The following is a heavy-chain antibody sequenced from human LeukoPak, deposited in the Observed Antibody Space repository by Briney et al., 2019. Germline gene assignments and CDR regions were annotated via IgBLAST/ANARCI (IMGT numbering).Heavy chain of an antibody. CDR2: IKQDGAEK. V-gene: IGHV3-7*01. D-gene: IGHD1-26*01. J-gene: IGHJ4*02. CDR1: GFRFGVYW. CDR3: ARVGAWDLQRVFEY. Sequence: GGSLRLFCGASGFRFGVYWVTCARHIPGEGVEWVANIKQDGAEKHYAESVEGRFIISRDNAKNSLYLEMDSLKVEDTAVYYCARVGAWDLQRVFEYWGQGTLVTVSS.